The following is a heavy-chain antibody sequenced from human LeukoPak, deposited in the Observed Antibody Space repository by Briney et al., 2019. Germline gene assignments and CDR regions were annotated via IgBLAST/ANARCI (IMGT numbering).Heavy chain of an antibody. CDR2: IWYDGGNK. Sequence: GRSLRLSCAASGFTFSTYGMHWVRQAPGKGLEWVAVIWYDGGNKYYADSVKGRFTISRDNSKNTLYLQMNSLRAEDTAVYYCARDLAWFGELIFDYWGQGTLVTVSS. D-gene: IGHD3-10*01. J-gene: IGHJ4*02. CDR1: GFTFSTYG. CDR3: ARDLAWFGELIFDY. V-gene: IGHV3-33*01.